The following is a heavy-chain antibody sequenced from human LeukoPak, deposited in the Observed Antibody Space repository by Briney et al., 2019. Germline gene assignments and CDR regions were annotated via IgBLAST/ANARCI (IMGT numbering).Heavy chain of an antibody. CDR2: ISAYNGNT. Sequence: ASVKVSCKASGYTFTSYGISWVRQAPGQGLEWMGWISAYNGNTNYAQKLQGRVTMTTDTSTSTAYMELRSLRSDDTAVYYCARDTWSYSTNGVCQLDDYWGQGTLVTVSS. J-gene: IGHJ4*02. CDR3: ARDTWSYSTNGVCQLDDY. D-gene: IGHD2-8*01. CDR1: GYTFTSYG. V-gene: IGHV1-18*01.